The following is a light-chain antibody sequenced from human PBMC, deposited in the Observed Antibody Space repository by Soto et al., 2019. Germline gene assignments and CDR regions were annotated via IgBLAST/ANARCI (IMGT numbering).Light chain of an antibody. CDR2: GTR. Sequence: QSALTQPPSVSGAPGQRVTISCSGSSSNVGTAYGVHWYKQLPGTAPTLLIYGTRNRPSGVPDRFSGSKSGTSASLAITGLQAEDEADYYCQSYDSSLNGGVFGGGTKLTVL. J-gene: IGLJ2*01. CDR3: QSYDSSLNGGV. CDR1: SSNVGTAYG. V-gene: IGLV1-40*01.